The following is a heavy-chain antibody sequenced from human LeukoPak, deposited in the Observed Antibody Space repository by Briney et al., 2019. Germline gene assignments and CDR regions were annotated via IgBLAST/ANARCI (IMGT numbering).Heavy chain of an antibody. CDR1: GFTYSGFV. D-gene: IGHD6-6*01. Sequence: GGSLRLSCAASGFTYSGFVLHGVGRASGKGLEGVGRIRSKANRYATAYAASVKGRFTISRDDSKNTAYLQMNSLKTEDTAVYYCTTRRYSSSSAWFDPWGQGTLITVSS. CDR2: IRSKANRYAT. V-gene: IGHV3-73*01. J-gene: IGHJ5*02. CDR3: TTRRYSSSSAWFDP.